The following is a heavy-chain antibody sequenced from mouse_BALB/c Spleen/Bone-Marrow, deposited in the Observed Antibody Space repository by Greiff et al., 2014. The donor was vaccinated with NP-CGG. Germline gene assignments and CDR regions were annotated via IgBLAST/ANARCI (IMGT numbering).Heavy chain of an antibody. CDR2: ISYDGSN. Sequence: VQLQQSGPCLVKPSQSLSLTCSVTGYSITSGYYWNWIRQFPGNKLEWMGYISYDGSNNYNPSLKNRISITRDTSKNQFFLKLNSVTTEDTATYYCARRGGNPSYAMDYWGQGTSVTVSS. CDR3: ARRGGNPSYAMDY. J-gene: IGHJ4*01. D-gene: IGHD2-1*01. V-gene: IGHV3-6*02. CDR1: GYSITSGYY.